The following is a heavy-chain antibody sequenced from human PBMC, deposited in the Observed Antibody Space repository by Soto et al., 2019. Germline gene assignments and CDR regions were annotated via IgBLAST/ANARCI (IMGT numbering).Heavy chain of an antibody. D-gene: IGHD3-10*02. CDR3: ARDRVPYVYFYYGMDV. Sequence: QVRLVESGGGVVQPGGSLRLSCAASGFDFYNYSMHWVRQAPGKGLEWVAIMSMDGTQKYYTDSVKGRFTISRDNSKSMFFLQMSSLRPEDTAMYFCARDRVPYVYFYYGMDVWGQGTTVTVSS. V-gene: IGHV3-30-3*01. CDR2: MSMDGTQK. J-gene: IGHJ6*02. CDR1: GFDFYNYS.